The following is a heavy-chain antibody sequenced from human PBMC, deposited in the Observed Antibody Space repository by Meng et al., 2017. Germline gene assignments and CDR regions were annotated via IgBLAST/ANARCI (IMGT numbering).Heavy chain of an antibody. CDR2: INAYNGYT. J-gene: IGHJ4*02. CDR3: ATRGNPYLDC. CDR1: APTLSSDG. Sequence: QGDLVQFGREVKKPGAYVKVSCNASAPTLSSDGFAWVRQDPGQGLEWMGWINAYNGYTDYAQKFLGRVTLTTDTSTNTGYMELRSLTSDDTAVYYCATRGNPYLDCWGQGTLVTVSS. V-gene: IGHV1-18*01.